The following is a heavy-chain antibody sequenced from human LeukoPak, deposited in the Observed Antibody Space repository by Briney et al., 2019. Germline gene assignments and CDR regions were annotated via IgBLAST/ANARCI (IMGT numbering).Heavy chain of an antibody. Sequence: SETLSLTCAVYGGSFSGYYWSWMRQLPGKGLEWIGEINHSGSTNYNPSLKSRVTISVDTSKNQFSLKLSSVTAADTAVYYCARYVYDSSGYYYYYYYMDVWGKGTTVTVSS. CDR2: INHSGST. V-gene: IGHV4-34*01. CDR1: GGSFSGYY. D-gene: IGHD3-22*01. J-gene: IGHJ6*03. CDR3: ARYVYDSSGYYYYYYYMDV.